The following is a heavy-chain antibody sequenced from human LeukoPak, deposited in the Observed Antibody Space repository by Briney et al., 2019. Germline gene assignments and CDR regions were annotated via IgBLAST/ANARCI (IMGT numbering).Heavy chain of an antibody. V-gene: IGHV3-66*01. CDR2: IYSGGAT. CDR3: ARGFGELYFDF. CDR1: EFSVNSPY. J-gene: IGHJ4*02. D-gene: IGHD3-10*01. Sequence: GGSLGLSCAAPEFSVNSPYMGWVRQAPGRGMEWPSTIYSGGATHYAASAKGRFIISRDIFQNTLFLQLNSLRDEDTAVYHCARGFGELYFDFWGQGILVIVSS.